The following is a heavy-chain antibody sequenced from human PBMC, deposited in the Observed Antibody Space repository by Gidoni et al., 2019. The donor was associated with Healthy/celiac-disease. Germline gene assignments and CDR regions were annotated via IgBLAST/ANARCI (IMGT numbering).Heavy chain of an antibody. Sequence: QVQPVESGRGVVQHGRPLRLSSTAAAFPFRCSPMHWVRKAPGKGLEWVAVISYDGSKKYYADSVKGRFTISRDNSKNTLYLQMNSLRAEDTAVYYCARDGCGGECYHYYYGMDVWGQGTTVTVSS. V-gene: IGHV3-30*04. CDR2: ISYDGSKK. CDR1: AFPFRCSP. CDR3: ARDGCGGECYHYYYGMDV. J-gene: IGHJ6*02. D-gene: IGHD2-21*01.